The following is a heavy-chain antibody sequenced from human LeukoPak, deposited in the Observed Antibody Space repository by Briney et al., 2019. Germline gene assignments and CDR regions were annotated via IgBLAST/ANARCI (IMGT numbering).Heavy chain of an antibody. Sequence: GGSLRLSCAASGFTFSSYCMNWVRQAPGKGLEWVSSISSSSYIYYADSVKGRFTISRDNAKNSLYLQMNSLRAEDTAVYYCARDFLLEWLLYNYYYGMDVWGQGTTVTVSS. CDR2: ISSSSYI. J-gene: IGHJ6*02. V-gene: IGHV3-21*01. CDR1: GFTFSSYC. D-gene: IGHD3-3*01. CDR3: ARDFLLEWLLYNYYYGMDV.